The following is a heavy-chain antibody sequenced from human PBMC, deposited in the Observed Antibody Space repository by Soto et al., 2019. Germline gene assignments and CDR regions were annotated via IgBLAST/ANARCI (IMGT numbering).Heavy chain of an antibody. CDR1: GFTFSGYA. D-gene: IGHD3-3*01. CDR2: ISSKAYGGTT. V-gene: IGHV3-49*04. CDR3: TRNVVPQYYDFWSGYWGAFDI. Sequence: PGGSLRLSCTASGFTFSGYAMSWVRQAPRKGLEWVGFISSKAYGGTTDYAASVKGRFTISRDDYKSIPNLQMNSLKTEDTAVYYCTRNVVPQYYDFWSGYWGAFDIWGQGTMVTVSS. J-gene: IGHJ3*02.